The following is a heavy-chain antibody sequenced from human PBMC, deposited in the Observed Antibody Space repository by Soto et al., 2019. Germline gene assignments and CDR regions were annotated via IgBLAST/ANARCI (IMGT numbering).Heavy chain of an antibody. CDR2: ISYDGSNK. V-gene: IGHV3-30*19. J-gene: IGHJ6*02. Sequence: QPGGSLRLSCAASGFTFSSYGMHWVRQAPGKGLEWVAVISYDGSNKYYADSVKGRFTISRDNSKNTLYLQMNSLRAEDTAVYYCARVHWSSTSCYTPYYYGMDVWGQGTTVTVSS. CDR1: GFTFSSYG. CDR3: ARVHWSSTSCYTPYYYGMDV. D-gene: IGHD2-2*02.